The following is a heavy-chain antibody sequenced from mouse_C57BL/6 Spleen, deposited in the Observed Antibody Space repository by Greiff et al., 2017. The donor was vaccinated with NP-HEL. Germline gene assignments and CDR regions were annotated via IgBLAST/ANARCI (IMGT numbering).Heavy chain of an antibody. D-gene: IGHD2-4*01. V-gene: IGHV1-82*01. J-gene: IGHJ1*03. CDR1: GYAFSSSW. CDR3: ARYYDYGLNWYFDV. CDR2: IYPGDGDT. Sequence: QVQLQQSGPELVKPGASVKISCKASGYAFSSSWMNWVKQRPGKGLEWIGRIYPGDGDTNYNGQFKGKATLTADKSSSTAYMQLSSLTSEDSAVYCCARYYDYGLNWYFDVWGTGTTVTVSS.